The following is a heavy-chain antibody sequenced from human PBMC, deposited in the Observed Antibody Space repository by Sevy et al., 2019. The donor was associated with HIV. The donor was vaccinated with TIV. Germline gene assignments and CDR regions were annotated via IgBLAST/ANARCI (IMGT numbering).Heavy chain of an antibody. J-gene: IGHJ6*02. CDR1: GFTFDDYG. Sequence: GESLKISCAASGFTFDDYGMSWVRQAPGKGLEWVSGINWNGGSTGYADSVKGRFTISRDNAKNSLYLQMNSLRAEDTALYYCARGSGSDYYYYYGMDVWGQGTTVTVSS. V-gene: IGHV3-20*04. D-gene: IGHD1-26*01. CDR3: ARGSGSDYYYYYGMDV. CDR2: INWNGGST.